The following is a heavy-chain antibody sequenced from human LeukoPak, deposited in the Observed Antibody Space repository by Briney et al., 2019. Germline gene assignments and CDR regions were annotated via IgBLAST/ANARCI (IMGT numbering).Heavy chain of an antibody. V-gene: IGHV3-7*01. J-gene: IGHJ4*02. Sequence: GGSLRLSCAASGFTFSSYAMHWVRQAPGKGLEWVANIKQDGSEKYYVDSVKGRFTISRDNAKNSLYLQMNSLRAEDTAVYYCARGYFDFDYWGQGTLVTVSS. D-gene: IGHD3-9*01. CDR1: GFTFSSYA. CDR3: ARGYFDFDY. CDR2: IKQDGSEK.